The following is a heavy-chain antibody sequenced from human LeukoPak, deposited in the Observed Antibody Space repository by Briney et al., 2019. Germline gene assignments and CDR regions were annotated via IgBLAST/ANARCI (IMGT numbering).Heavy chain of an antibody. D-gene: IGHD3-10*01. V-gene: IGHV3-7*01. CDR3: ASSAYYFDY. J-gene: IGHJ4*02. CDR1: GFTFSSYW. CDR2: IKEDGSEK. Sequence: GSLRLSCAASGFTFSSYWMTWVRQAPGKGPEWVANIKEDGSEKYYVDSVQGRFTISRDNAKNSLYLQLNSLRVDDTAVYYCASSAYYFDYWGQGTLVTVSS.